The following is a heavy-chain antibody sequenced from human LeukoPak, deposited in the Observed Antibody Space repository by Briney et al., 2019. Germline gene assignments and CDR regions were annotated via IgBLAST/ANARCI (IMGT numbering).Heavy chain of an antibody. Sequence: GGSLRLSCAASGFTFSSYAMHWVRQAPGKRLEWVAVISYDGSNKYYADSVKGRFTISRDNSKNTLYLQMNSLRAEDTAVYYCARTEGYYTDFDYWGQGTLVTVSS. D-gene: IGHD3-3*01. CDR2: ISYDGSNK. CDR1: GFTFSSYA. V-gene: IGHV3-30-3*01. J-gene: IGHJ4*02. CDR3: ARTEGYYTDFDY.